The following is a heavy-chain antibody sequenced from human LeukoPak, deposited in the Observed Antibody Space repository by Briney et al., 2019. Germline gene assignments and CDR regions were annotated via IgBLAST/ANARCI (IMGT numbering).Heavy chain of an antibody. CDR3: AKKSGYCSSTSCYLTPIYYYYYYMDV. CDR2: INHSGST. J-gene: IGHJ6*03. Sequence: PSETLSLTCAVYGPSFSGYYWSWIRQPPGKGLEWIGEINHSGSTNYNPSRKGRVNISVDTSKNQFSLKLSSVTAAGPAVYFCAKKSGYCSSTSCYLTPIYYYYYYMDVWGKGTTVTVSS. CDR1: GPSFSGYY. V-gene: IGHV4-34*01. D-gene: IGHD2-2*03.